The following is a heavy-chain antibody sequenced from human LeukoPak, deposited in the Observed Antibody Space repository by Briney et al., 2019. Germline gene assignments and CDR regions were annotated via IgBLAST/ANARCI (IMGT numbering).Heavy chain of an antibody. CDR2: IYYSGTT. CDR1: GGSISSYY. V-gene: IGHV4-59*12. D-gene: IGHD2-2*01. Sequence: PSETLSLTCTVSGGSISSYYWSWIRQPPGKGLEWIGYIYYSGTTNYNPSLKSRVTISVDTSKNQFSLKLSSVTAADTAVYYCARARYCSSTSCLPTQRGWPFDYWGQGTLVTVSS. J-gene: IGHJ4*02. CDR3: ARARYCSSTSCLPTQRGWPFDY.